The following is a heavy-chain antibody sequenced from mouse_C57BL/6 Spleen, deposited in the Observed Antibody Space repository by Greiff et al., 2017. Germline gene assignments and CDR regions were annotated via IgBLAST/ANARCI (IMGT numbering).Heavy chain of an antibody. CDR2: IYPGDGDT. CDR3: ARGEGLRRDVYYAMDY. D-gene: IGHD2-4*01. V-gene: IGHV1-82*01. CDR1: GYAFSSSW. Sequence: VQLQQSGPELVKPGASVKISCKASGYAFSSSWMNWVKQRPGKGLEWIGRIYPGDGDTNYNGKFKGKATLTADKSSSTAYLQRSSLTSEDSAVYFCARGEGLRRDVYYAMDYWGQGTAVTVSS. J-gene: IGHJ4*01.